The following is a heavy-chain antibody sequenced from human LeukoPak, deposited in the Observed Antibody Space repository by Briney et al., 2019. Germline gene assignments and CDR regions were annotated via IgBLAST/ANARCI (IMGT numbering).Heavy chain of an antibody. CDR2: IKQDGSEK. J-gene: IGHJ5*02. Sequence: GGSLRLSCAASGFTFSTYWMSWARQAPGKGLEWVANIKQDGSEKYYVDSVKGRFTISRDNAKNSLYLQMNSLRAEDTAVYYCARKLQLNWFDPWGQGTLVTVSS. CDR3: ARKLQLNWFDP. V-gene: IGHV3-7*01. CDR1: GFTFSTYW. D-gene: IGHD4-11*01.